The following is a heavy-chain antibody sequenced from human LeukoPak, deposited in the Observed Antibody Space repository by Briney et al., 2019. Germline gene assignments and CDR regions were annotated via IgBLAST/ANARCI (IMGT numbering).Heavy chain of an antibody. V-gene: IGHV3-21*01. D-gene: IGHD6-19*01. CDR2: ISSSSSYI. CDR1: GFTFSSYS. Sequence: GGSLRLSCAASGFTFSSYSMNWVRQAPGKGLGWVSSISSSSSYIYYADSVKGRFTISRDNAKNSLYLQMNSLRAEDTAVYYCARGAVADYYFDYWGQGTLVTVSS. CDR3: ARGAVADYYFDY. J-gene: IGHJ4*02.